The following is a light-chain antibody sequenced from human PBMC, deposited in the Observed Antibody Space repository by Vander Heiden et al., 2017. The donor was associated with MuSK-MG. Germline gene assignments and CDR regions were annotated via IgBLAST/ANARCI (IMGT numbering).Light chain of an antibody. CDR3: QQSYNTPRT. Sequence: DIQMTQSPSSLSASVGDRITNSCRASQSINTYLNWYQQQPGKAPKLLIFAASSLQSGVPSRFSGSGSGTDFTGTITSLQPEDSATYYCQQSYNTPRTFGGGTKVESK. V-gene: IGKV1-39*01. CDR2: AAS. J-gene: IGKJ4*01. CDR1: QSINTY.